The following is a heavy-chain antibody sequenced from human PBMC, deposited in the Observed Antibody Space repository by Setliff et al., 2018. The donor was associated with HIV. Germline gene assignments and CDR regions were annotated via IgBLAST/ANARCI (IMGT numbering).Heavy chain of an antibody. CDR1: GFTFSHAW. V-gene: IGHV3-15*01. D-gene: IGHD3-22*01. J-gene: IGHJ4*02. CDR3: TTEVRYYDSSGPDY. Sequence: GGSLRLSCAASGFTFSHAWMRGVRQAPGKGLEWVGRIKGRTEDGTIDYAAHVKGRFIISRDDSRNTLYLQMNSLKTEDTAVYYCTTEVRYYDSSGPDYWGQGTLVTVSS. CDR2: IKGRTEDGTI.